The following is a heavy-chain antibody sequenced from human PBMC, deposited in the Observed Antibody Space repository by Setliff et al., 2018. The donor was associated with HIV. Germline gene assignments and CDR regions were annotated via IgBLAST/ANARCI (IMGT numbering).Heavy chain of an antibody. CDR1: GGTLSSYA. V-gene: IGHV1-69*10. CDR3: ARDLGYCSGGSCYYHFDY. CDR2: IIPIIGIA. D-gene: IGHD2-15*01. J-gene: IGHJ4*02. Sequence: SVKVSCKASGGTLSSYAISWVRQAPGQGLEWMGGIIPIIGIANYAQKFQGRVTITADESTSTTYMELSSLRSEDAAVYYCARDLGYCSGGSCYYHFDYWGQGTLVTVSS.